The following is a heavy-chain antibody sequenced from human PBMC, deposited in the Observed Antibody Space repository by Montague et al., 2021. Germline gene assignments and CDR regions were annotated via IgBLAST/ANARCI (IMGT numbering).Heavy chain of an antibody. Sequence: SLRLSCAASGFPFDDYAMIWVRQRPGKSLEWVSLITWDGGTTYYSDSVKGRFTISRDNGKNSLSLQMSSLRSEDSALYYCVKPGGYYFHYYMDVWGSGTTVTVSS. V-gene: IGHV3-43*01. D-gene: IGHD3-16*01. J-gene: IGHJ6*03. CDR2: ITWDGGTT. CDR3: VKPGGYYFHYYMDV. CDR1: GFPFDDYA.